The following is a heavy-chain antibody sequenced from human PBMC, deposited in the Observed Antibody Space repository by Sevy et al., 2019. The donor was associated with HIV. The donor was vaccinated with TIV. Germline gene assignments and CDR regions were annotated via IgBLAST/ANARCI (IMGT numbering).Heavy chain of an antibody. V-gene: IGHV3-23*01. CDR1: GFTFSSYA. D-gene: IGHD2-2*01. CDR3: AKAGYCSSTSCYQYYYYMDV. J-gene: IGHJ6*03. CDR2: ISGSGGST. Sequence: GGYLRLSCAASGFTFSSYAMSWVRQAPGKGLEWVSAISGSGGSTYYADSVKGRFTSSRDNSKNTLYLQMNSLRAEDTAVYYCAKAGYCSSTSCYQYYYYMDVWGKGTTVIVSS.